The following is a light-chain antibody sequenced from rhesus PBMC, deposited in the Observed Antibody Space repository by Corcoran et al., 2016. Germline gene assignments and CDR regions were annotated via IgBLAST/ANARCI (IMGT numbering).Light chain of an antibody. J-gene: IGKJ4*01. CDR3: QQSSSFPVT. Sequence: EIVLTQSPAFQSLTLKQKVTITCQARQSIGVSLHWYHQKLEQSPTLLLKYASQSISGGPSRFSGSGMGTYFTLTIKSLEAEDAATYYCQQSSSFPVTFGGGTKVELK. CDR1: QSIGVS. CDR2: YAS. V-gene: IGKV6-55*01.